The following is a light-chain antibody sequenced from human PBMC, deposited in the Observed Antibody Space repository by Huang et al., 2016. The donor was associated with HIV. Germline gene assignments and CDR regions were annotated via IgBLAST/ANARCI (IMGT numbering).Light chain of an antibody. Sequence: DIQMTQSPSSLSASLGDRVTITCRASQSISNYLNWYQQKPGTAPNLLIYAASSLQRGVPSRFSGSGSETDFTLTISSLQPEDFATYYCQQSYSIPSTFGGGTRVEIK. CDR1: QSISNY. CDR3: QQSYSIPST. CDR2: AAS. V-gene: IGKV1-39*01. J-gene: IGKJ4*01.